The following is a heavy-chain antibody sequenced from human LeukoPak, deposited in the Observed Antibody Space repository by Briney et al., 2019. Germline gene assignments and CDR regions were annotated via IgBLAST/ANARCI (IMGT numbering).Heavy chain of an antibody. D-gene: IGHD5-18*01. CDR1: GFTFSSYG. V-gene: IGHV3-30*18. J-gene: IGHJ4*02. Sequence: QPGGSLRLSCAASGFTFSSYGMHWVRQAPGKGLVWVVVISYDGSNKYYADSVKGRFTISRDNSKNTLYLQMNSLRAEDTAVYYCAKDLAGYSYGYEVDYWGQGTLVTVSS. CDR3: AKDLAGYSYGYEVDY. CDR2: ISYDGSNK.